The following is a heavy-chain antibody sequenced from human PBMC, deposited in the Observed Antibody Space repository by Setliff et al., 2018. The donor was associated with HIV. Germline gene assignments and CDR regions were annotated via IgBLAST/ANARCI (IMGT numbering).Heavy chain of an antibody. CDR2: IHYNEKT. Sequence: SSETLSLTCTISGGSASNSRYYWAWSRQPPGKGLEYIGSIHYNEKTYYNPSLKSRVTISIDTSKNQFSLNLTSVTAADTAVYYCASRVYYYDRNNFLREEGFDPWGQGTLVTVSS. V-gene: IGHV4-39*01. CDR3: ASRVYYYDRNNFLREEGFDP. J-gene: IGHJ5*02. D-gene: IGHD3-22*01. CDR1: GGSASNSRYY.